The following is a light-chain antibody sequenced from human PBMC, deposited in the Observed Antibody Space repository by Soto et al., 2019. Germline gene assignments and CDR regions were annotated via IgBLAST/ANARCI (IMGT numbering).Light chain of an antibody. CDR2: VGTGGIVG. V-gene: IGLV9-49*01. Sequence: QPVLTQPPSASASLGASVTLTCTLSSGYSNYKVDWYQQRPGKGPRFVMRVGTGGIVGSKGDGIPDRFSVLGSGLNRYLTIKNIQEEDESDYHCGVDHGSGSNFVVFGGGTKVTVL. CDR1: SGYSNYK. J-gene: IGLJ2*01. CDR3: GVDHGSGSNFVV.